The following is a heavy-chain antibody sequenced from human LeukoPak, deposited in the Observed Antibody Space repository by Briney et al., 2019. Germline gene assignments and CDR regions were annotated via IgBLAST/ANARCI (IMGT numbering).Heavy chain of an antibody. CDR2: DCYDGST. CDR1: GGSISSSGYY. Sequence: SETLSLTCTVSGGSISSSGYYWGWIRQPPGKGLEWIGSDCYDGSTYYNPSLKSRVTISEDTSRNQFSLKLNSVTAADTAVYYCARGSGTYYYDSGGYLDWFDPWGQGILVTVSS. J-gene: IGHJ5*02. D-gene: IGHD3-22*01. CDR3: ARGSGTYYYDSGGYLDWFDP. V-gene: IGHV4-39*01.